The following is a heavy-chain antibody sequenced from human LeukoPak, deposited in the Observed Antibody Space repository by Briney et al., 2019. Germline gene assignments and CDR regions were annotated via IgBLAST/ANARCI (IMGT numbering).Heavy chain of an antibody. CDR3: ARAHKANQLLDAFDI. CDR1: GFTFSSSS. D-gene: IGHD2-2*01. J-gene: IGHJ3*02. CDR2: ISSSSSYI. Sequence: PGGSLRLSCAASGFTFSSSSMNWVRQAPGKGLEWVSSISSSSSYIYYADSVKGRFTISRDNAKNSLYLQMNSLRAEDTAVYYCARAHKANQLLDAFDIWGQGTMVTVSS. V-gene: IGHV3-21*01.